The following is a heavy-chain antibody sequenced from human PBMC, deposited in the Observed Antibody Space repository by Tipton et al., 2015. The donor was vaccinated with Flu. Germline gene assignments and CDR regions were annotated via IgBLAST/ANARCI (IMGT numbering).Heavy chain of an antibody. CDR1: GGSISSYY. Sequence: GLVKPSETLSLTCTVSGGSISSYYWSWIRQPPGKGLEWIGYIYYSGSTNYNPSLKSRVTISVDTSKNQFSLKLSSVTAADTAVYYCASSIAAPEYYFDYWGQGTLVTVSS. CDR3: ASSIAAPEYYFDY. CDR2: IYYSGST. V-gene: IGHV4-59*01. D-gene: IGHD6-6*01. J-gene: IGHJ4*02.